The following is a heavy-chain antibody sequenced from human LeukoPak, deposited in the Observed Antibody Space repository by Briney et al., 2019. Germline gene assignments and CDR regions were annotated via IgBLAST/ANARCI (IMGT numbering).Heavy chain of an antibody. CDR2: ISSNGGST. D-gene: IGHD2-2*01. V-gene: IGHV3-64D*09. CDR3: ARDQQYCRSTSCFWWVPNDAFDI. J-gene: IGHJ3*02. Sequence: PGGSLRLSCSASGFTFSSYAMHWVRQAPGKGLEYVSAISSNGGSTYYADSVKGRFTISRDNSKNTLYLQMSSLRAEDTAVYYCARDQQYCRSTSCFWWVPNDAFDIWGQGTMVTVSS. CDR1: GFTFSSYA.